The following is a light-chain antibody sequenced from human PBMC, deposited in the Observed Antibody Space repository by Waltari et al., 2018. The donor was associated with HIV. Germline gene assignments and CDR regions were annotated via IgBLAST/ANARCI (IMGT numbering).Light chain of an antibody. CDR2: GAS. Sequence: EIALPQSPGTLSLSPGELATLPCRASQTISSTYLAWYQQKPGQAPRPLIYGASSRATGIPDRFSGSGSGTDFTLTISSLEPEDCAVYYCQQYIGSPRTFGQWTKVELK. V-gene: IGKV3-20*01. CDR1: QTISSTY. J-gene: IGKJ1*01. CDR3: QQYIGSPRT.